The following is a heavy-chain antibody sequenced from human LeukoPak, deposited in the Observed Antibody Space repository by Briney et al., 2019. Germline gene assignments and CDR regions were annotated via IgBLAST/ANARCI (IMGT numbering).Heavy chain of an antibody. CDR2: IIPILGIA. V-gene: IGHV1-69*02. Sequence: SVKVSCKASGGTFSSYTISWVRQAPGQGLEWMGRIIPILGIADYAQKFQGRVTITADKSTSTAYMELSSLRSEDTAVYYCAGHPGYSSGATDYWGQGTLVTVSS. CDR1: GGTFSSYT. CDR3: AGHPGYSSGATDY. J-gene: IGHJ4*02. D-gene: IGHD6-19*01.